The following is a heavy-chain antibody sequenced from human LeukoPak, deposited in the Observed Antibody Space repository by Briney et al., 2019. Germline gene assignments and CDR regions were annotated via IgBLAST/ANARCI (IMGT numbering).Heavy chain of an antibody. D-gene: IGHD2-21*02. CDR2: IRNDGTNK. CDR1: GFSFGDHA. CDR3: ARNNLYCGGDCYSSDY. Sequence: GGSLRLSCTTSGFSFGDHAMSWVRQAPGKGLEWVAFIRNDGTNKYYAESVKGRFTISRDNSKNTLYLQMNSLRSEDTAVYYCARNNLYCGGDCYSSDYWGQGTLVTVSS. V-gene: IGHV3-30*02. J-gene: IGHJ4*02.